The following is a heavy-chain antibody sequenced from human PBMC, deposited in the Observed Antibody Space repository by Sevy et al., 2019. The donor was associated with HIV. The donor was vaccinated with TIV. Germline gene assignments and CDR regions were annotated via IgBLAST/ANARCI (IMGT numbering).Heavy chain of an antibody. J-gene: IGHJ4*02. Sequence: SETLSLTCAVYGGSFSGDYWSWIRQPPGKGLEWIGEINHSGSTNYYPSLKSRVTISVDTSKNHFSLKLSSVTAADTAVYYSAGASIELPGAPCDNWGEGTLVTVSS. CDR2: INHSGST. CDR1: GGSFSGDY. D-gene: IGHD2-8*02. V-gene: IGHV4-34*01. CDR3: AGASIELPGAPCDN.